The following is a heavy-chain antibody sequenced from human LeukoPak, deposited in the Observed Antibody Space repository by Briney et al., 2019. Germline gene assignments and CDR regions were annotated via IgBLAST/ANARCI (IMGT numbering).Heavy chain of an antibody. CDR2: ISTSGSNI. Sequence: GGSLRLSCAASGFTLSSYSINWVRQAPGKGLEWGSYISTSGSNIYYADSVRGRFSISRDNAKNSLYLQMNSLRAEDTAVYYCSTAKFDYWGQGTLVTVSS. CDR1: GFTLSSYS. CDR3: STAKFDY. V-gene: IGHV3-48*01. J-gene: IGHJ4*02.